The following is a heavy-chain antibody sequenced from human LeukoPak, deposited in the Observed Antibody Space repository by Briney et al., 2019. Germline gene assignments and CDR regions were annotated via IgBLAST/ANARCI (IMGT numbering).Heavy chain of an antibody. J-gene: IGHJ3*02. CDR1: GGSISSSSYY. V-gene: IGHV4-39*01. D-gene: IGHD3-22*01. Sequence: SETLSLTCTVSGGSISSSSYYWGWIRQPPGKGLEWTGSIYYSGSTYYNPSLKSRVTISVDMSKNQFSLKLSSVTAADTAVYYCAITGGPYYYDSSGYSIDPFDIWGQGTMVTVSS. CDR2: IYYSGST. CDR3: AITGGPYYYDSSGYSIDPFDI.